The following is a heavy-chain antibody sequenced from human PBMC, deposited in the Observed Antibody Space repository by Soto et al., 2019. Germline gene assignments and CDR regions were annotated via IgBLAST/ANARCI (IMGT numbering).Heavy chain of an antibody. Sequence: SETLSLTCAVSGYSITSGYYWGWIRQPPGKGLEWVGSIYHGGITYYNPSLKSRVTISLHTSKNHFSLSLGSVTAADTAVYYCARIYSSSCFDPWGQGTLVTVS. CDR1: GYSITSGYY. V-gene: IGHV4-38-2*01. J-gene: IGHJ5*02. CDR3: ARIYSSSCFDP. D-gene: IGHD6-13*01. CDR2: IYHGGIT.